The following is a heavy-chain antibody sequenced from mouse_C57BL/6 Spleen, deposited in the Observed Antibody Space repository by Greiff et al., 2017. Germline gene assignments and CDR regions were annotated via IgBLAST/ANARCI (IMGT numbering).Heavy chain of an antibody. CDR3: AKEDYSNPHFDY. D-gene: IGHD2-5*01. V-gene: IGHV1-52*01. J-gene: IGHJ2*01. Sequence: QVQLKEPGAELVRPGSSVKLSCKASGYTFTSYWMHWVKQRPIQGLEWIGNIDPSDSETHYNQKFKDKATLTVDKSSSTAYMQLSSLTSEDSAVYYCAKEDYSNPHFDYGGQGTTLTVSS. CDR1: GYTFTSYW. CDR2: IDPSDSET.